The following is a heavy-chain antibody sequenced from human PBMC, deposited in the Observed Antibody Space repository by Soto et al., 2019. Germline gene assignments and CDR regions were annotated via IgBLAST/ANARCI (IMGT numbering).Heavy chain of an antibody. Sequence: LGGSLRLSCAASGFTFSSYSMNWVRQAPGKGLEWVSSISSSSSYIYYADSVKGRFTISRDNAKNSLYLQMNSLRAEDTAVYYCARDHTFSSSWSNFDYWGQGTLVTVSS. J-gene: IGHJ4*02. CDR3: ARDHTFSSSWSNFDY. CDR1: GFTFSSYS. D-gene: IGHD6-13*01. V-gene: IGHV3-21*01. CDR2: ISSSSSYI.